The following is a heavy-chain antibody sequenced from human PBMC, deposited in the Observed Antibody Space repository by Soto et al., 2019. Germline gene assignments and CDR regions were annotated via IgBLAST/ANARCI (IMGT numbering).Heavy chain of an antibody. CDR1: CGSISNYY. J-gene: IGHJ4*02. V-gene: IGHV4-59*01. Sequence: SETPSLTCTVSCGSISNYYWNWIRQPPGKGLEWVGYIYYSGSTNYNPSLKSRVTMSVDTSKNQLSLKLSSVTAADTAVYYCAKIEEGYWGQGTLVTVS. CDR3: AKIEEGY. CDR2: IYYSGST.